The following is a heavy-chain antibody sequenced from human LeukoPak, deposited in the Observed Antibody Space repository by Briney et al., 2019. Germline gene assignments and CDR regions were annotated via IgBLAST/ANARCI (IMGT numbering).Heavy chain of an antibody. Sequence: KPSETLSLTCTVSIDSISSYYWSWIRQPPGKGLECVGYIFYSGSTNYNPSLKSRVTISVDTSKTQLSMKLNCVPAADTAVYYCAGSYNWSDDFDYWGAGSLVTVSS. CDR2: IFYSGST. D-gene: IGHD1-1*01. CDR3: AGSYNWSDDFDY. J-gene: IGHJ4*02. CDR1: IDSISSYY. V-gene: IGHV4-59*01.